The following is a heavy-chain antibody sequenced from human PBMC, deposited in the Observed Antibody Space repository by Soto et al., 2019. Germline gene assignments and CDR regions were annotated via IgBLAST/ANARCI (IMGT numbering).Heavy chain of an antibody. D-gene: IGHD6-13*01. CDR2: IWYDGSNE. Sequence: QVQLVESGGGVVQPGTSLSLTCAASGFIFSNHAIHWVRQAPGKGLEWVAIIWYDGSNEYYADSVKGRFTISRDTSKNTLYLQMNNLRVEDTAMYYCARAGGSSLYSWFDPWGQGTLVTVSS. J-gene: IGHJ5*02. V-gene: IGHV3-33*01. CDR1: GFIFSNHA. CDR3: ARAGGSSLYSWFDP.